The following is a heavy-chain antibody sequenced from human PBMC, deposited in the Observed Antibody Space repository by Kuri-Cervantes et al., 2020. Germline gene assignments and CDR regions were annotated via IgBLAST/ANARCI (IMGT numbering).Heavy chain of an antibody. D-gene: IGHD3-3*01. V-gene: IGHV3-49*04. CDR3: TRGEFHDFWSGLDYYYMDV. J-gene: IGHJ6*03. Sequence: GESLKISCTASGFTFGDYAMSWVRQAPGKGLEWVGFTRSKAYGGTTENAASVKGRITISRDDSKSIVYLQMNSLKIEDTGVYYCTRGEFHDFWSGLDYYYMDVWGKGTTVTVSS. CDR2: TRSKAYGGTT. CDR1: GFTFGDYA.